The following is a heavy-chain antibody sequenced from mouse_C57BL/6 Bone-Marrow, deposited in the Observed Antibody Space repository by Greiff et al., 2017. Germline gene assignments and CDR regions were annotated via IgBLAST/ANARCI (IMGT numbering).Heavy chain of an antibody. CDR2: IDPENGDT. V-gene: IGHV14-4*01. Sequence: EVKLMESGAELVRPGASVKLSCTASGFNIKDYYMHWVKQRPEQGLEWIGWIDPENGDTEYASKFQGKATITADTSSNTAYLQLSSLTSEDTAVYYCTSFDGYYVAWFAYWGQGTLVTVSA. J-gene: IGHJ3*01. CDR3: TSFDGYYVAWFAY. CDR1: GFNIKDYY. D-gene: IGHD2-3*01.